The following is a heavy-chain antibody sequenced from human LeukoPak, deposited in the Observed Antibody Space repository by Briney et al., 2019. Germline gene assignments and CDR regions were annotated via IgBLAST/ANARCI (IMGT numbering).Heavy chain of an antibody. Sequence: GGSLRLSCAASGFTFSTYCMTWLRQTPGKGLEWVANIKPDGDEKYYVDSVKGRFTISRDNAKNSLYLQMNSLRAEDTAVYYCAREAPYSSGSDYWGQGTLVTVSS. J-gene: IGHJ4*02. D-gene: IGHD6-19*01. CDR2: IKPDGDEK. CDR3: AREAPYSSGSDY. CDR1: GFTFSTYC. V-gene: IGHV3-7*01.